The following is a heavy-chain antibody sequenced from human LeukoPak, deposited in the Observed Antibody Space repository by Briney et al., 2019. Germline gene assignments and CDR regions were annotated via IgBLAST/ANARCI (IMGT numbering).Heavy chain of an antibody. J-gene: IGHJ3*02. CDR2: INTDGSST. D-gene: IGHD3-3*01. V-gene: IGHV3-74*01. CDR3: AKCPHLRFLEWLGYAFDI. CDR1: GFTFSSYW. Sequence: GGSLRLSCAASGFTFSSYWMHWVRQAPGKGLVWVSRINTDGSSTSYADSVKGRFTISRVNAKNTPYLQMNSLRAEDTAVYYCAKCPHLRFLEWLGYAFDIWGQGTMVTVSS.